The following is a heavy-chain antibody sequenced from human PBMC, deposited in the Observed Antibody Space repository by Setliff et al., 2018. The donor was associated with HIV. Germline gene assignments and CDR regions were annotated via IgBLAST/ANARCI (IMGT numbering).Heavy chain of an antibody. Sequence: GSLRLSCAASGFTFGNAWLSCARQAPGKGLEWVGRIKSKTDGGTTDYATPVKGRFTISKDGSKNTLYLQMNSLKTEDTAVYYCATDKPFDMWGQGTMVTVSS. V-gene: IGHV3-15*01. J-gene: IGHJ3*02. CDR1: GFTFGNAW. CDR2: IKSKTDGGTT. CDR3: ATDKPFDM.